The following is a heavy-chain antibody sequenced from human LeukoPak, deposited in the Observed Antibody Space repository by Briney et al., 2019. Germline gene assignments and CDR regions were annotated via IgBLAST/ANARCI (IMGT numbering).Heavy chain of an antibody. CDR2: ISGSGGST. V-gene: IGHV3-23*01. Sequence: GGSLRVSCAASGFTFSSYAMSWVRPAPAKGLAWVSAISGSGGSTYYADSVMRRFTIYRDNSKNTLYLQLNSLRAEDTAVYYCAKVHQPGIAVAANCYHGMDVWAQGTTVTVS. J-gene: IGHJ6*01. CDR3: AKVHQPGIAVAANCYHGMDV. D-gene: IGHD6-19*01. CDR1: GFTFSSYA.